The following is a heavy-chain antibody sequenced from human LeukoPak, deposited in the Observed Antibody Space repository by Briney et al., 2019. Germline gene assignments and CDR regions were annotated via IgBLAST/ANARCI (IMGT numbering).Heavy chain of an antibody. CDR3: ARRHYYYYYMDV. V-gene: IGHV4-59*01. CDR1: GGSISSYY. Sequence: SETLSLTCTVSGGSISSYYWSWIRQPPGKGLEWIGYISYSGSTNYNPSLKSRVTISLDTSKNQFSLKLISVSAADTAVYYCARRHYYYYYMDVWGKGTTVTISS. CDR2: ISYSGST. J-gene: IGHJ6*03.